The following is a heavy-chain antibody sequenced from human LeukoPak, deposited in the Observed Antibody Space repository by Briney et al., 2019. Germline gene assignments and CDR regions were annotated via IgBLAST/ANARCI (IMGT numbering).Heavy chain of an antibody. CDR2: ISAYNGNT. V-gene: IGHV1-18*01. J-gene: IGHJ3*02. D-gene: IGHD3-9*01. CDR3: ARDQLRYFDSPDAFDI. CDR1: GYTFTSYG. Sequence: GASVKVSCKASGYTFTSYGISWVRQAPGQGLEWMGWISAYNGNTNYAQKLQGRVTMTTDTSTSTAYMELRSLRSDDTAVYYCARDQLRYFDSPDAFDIWGQGTMVTVSS.